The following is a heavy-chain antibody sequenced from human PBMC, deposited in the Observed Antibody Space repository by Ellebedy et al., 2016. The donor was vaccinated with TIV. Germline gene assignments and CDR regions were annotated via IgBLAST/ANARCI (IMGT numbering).Heavy chain of an antibody. Sequence: GESLKISXAASGFTFSSYAMSWVRQAPGKGLEWVSSISSSSSYIYYADSVKGRFTISRDNAKNSLYLQMNSLRAEDTAVYYCARDFGAIWDDAFDIWGQGTMVTVSS. CDR1: GFTFSSYA. J-gene: IGHJ3*02. CDR3: ARDFGAIWDDAFDI. CDR2: ISSSSSYI. V-gene: IGHV3-21*01. D-gene: IGHD3-10*01.